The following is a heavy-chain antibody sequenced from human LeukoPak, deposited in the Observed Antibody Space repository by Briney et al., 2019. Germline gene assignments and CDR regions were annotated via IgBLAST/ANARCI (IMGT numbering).Heavy chain of an antibody. J-gene: IGHJ6*04. CDR3: ARLRRYCSSTSCPKTLDV. CDR1: GGSFSGYY. D-gene: IGHD2-2*01. Sequence: SETLSLTCAVYGGSFSGYYWSWIRQPPGKGLEWIGEINHGGTTNYNPSLKSRLTISVDTSQNQFSLKLSSVTAADTAVYYCARLRRYCSSTSCPKTLDVWGKGTTVTVSS. CDR2: INHGGTT. V-gene: IGHV4-34*01.